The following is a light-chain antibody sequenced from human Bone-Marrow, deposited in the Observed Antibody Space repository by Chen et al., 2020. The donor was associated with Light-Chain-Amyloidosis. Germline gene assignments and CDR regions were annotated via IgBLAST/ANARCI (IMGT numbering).Light chain of an antibody. CDR1: DLPTEY. J-gene: IGLJ2*01. V-gene: IGLV3-25*03. CDR2: GDT. CDR3: QSADSSGTYEVI. Sequence: SYQLTQPPSVSVSPGQTARITCSGDDLPTEYAYWSQQKPGEAAVLVIHGDTERPSGISERFSGASSGTTATLTISGVQAEDEADYHCQSADSSGTYEVIFGGGTKLTVL.